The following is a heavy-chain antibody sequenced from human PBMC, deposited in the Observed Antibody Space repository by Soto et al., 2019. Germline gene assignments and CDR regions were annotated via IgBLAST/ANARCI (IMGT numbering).Heavy chain of an antibody. J-gene: IGHJ5*02. D-gene: IGHD2-15*01. CDR3: ARAATPGTPYNYFDP. CDR2: IYYSGST. CDR1: GGSISSGDYY. V-gene: IGHV4-30-4*01. Sequence: QVQLQESGPGLMKPSQTLSLTCTVSGGSISSGDYYWSWLRQPPGQGLEWIGYIYYSGSTNYNPSLKSRLTISVDTSKNQFSLKLSSVTAADTAVYYCARAATPGTPYNYFDPWGQGTLVTVSS.